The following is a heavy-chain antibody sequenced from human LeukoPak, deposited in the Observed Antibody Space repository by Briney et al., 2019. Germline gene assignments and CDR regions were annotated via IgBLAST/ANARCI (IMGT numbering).Heavy chain of an antibody. Sequence: GGSLRLSCAASGFTFSSYGMHWVRQAPGKGLEWVAVIWYDGSNKYYADSVKGRFTISRDNSKSTLYLQMNSLRAEDTAVYYCARSREYYDFWSAYTSPDYYGMDVWGQGTTVTVSS. J-gene: IGHJ6*02. CDR2: IWYDGSNK. V-gene: IGHV3-33*01. CDR3: ARSREYYDFWSAYTSPDYYGMDV. D-gene: IGHD3-3*01. CDR1: GFTFSSYG.